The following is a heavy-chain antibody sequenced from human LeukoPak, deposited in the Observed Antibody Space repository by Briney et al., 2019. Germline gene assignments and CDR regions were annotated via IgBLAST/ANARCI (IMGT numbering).Heavy chain of an antibody. V-gene: IGHV1-46*01. J-gene: IGHJ3*02. CDR1: GYTFTGYY. CDR2: INPSGGST. CDR3: ARDQGRFLEWFHQTWDAFDI. Sequence: VASVKVSCKASGYTFTGYYMHWVRQAPGQGLEWMGIINPSGGSTSYAQKFQGRVTMTRDMSTSTVYMELSSLRSEDTAVYYCARDQGRFLEWFHQTWDAFDIWGQGTMVTVSS. D-gene: IGHD3-3*01.